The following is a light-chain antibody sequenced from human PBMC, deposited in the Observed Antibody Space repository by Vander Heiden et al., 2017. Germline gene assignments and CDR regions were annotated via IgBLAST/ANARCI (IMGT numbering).Light chain of an antibody. CDR2: AAS. CDR3: QQRDNTPRT. Sequence: DIQPTQSSSSLSASVGDKVTITCRATQRIGNYLNWYQQKPGKAPKVLIYAASSLQSGVPSRFSGSGFGTDFTLTISRLQPEDFAIYYCQQRDNTPRTFGRGTKVEIK. CDR1: QRIGNY. J-gene: IGKJ1*01. V-gene: IGKV1-39*01.